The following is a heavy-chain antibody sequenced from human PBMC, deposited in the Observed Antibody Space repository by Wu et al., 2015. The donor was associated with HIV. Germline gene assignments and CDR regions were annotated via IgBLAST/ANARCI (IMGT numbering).Heavy chain of an antibody. D-gene: IGHD5-12*01. V-gene: IGHV1-8*01. CDR2: MNPNSGNT. J-gene: IGHJ6*02. CDR1: GGTFSSYA. CDR3: AINTDSVATSLYSLGV. Sequence: QVQLVQSGAEVKKPGSSVKVSCKASGGTFSSYAITWVRQAPGQGLEWMGWMNPNSGNTGYAQKFQGRVTITRNTSISTAYMELSSLKSEDTAVYYCAINTDSVATSLYSLGVWGQGTVVTVSS.